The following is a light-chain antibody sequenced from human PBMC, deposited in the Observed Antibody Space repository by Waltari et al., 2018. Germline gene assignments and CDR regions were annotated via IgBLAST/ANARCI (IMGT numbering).Light chain of an antibody. V-gene: IGLV1-44*01. CDR3: AAWDDSLKGFYV. CDR1: SSNIGSNT. Sequence: QSVLTQPPSASGTPGQRVTISCSGSSSNIGSNTVNWYQQLPGTAPKLLIYSNKQRPAGVPERFSGAKSGTSASLAISGLQSEDEADYYCAAWDDSLKGFYVFGTGTKVTVL. J-gene: IGLJ1*01. CDR2: SNK.